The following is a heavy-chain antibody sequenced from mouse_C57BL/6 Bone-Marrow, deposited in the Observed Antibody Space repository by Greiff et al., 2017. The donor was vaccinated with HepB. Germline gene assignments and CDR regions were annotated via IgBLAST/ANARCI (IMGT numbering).Heavy chain of an antibody. J-gene: IGHJ3*01. CDR2: INPNNGGT. Sequence: EVQLQQSGPELVKPGASVKISCKASGYTFTDYYMNWVKQSHGKSLEWIGDINPNNGGTSYNQKFKGKATLTVDKSSSTAYMELRSLTSEDSAVYYCARSGGWLLRLFAYWGQGTLVTVSA. CDR1: GYTFTDYY. D-gene: IGHD2-3*01. V-gene: IGHV1-26*01. CDR3: ARSGGWLLRLFAY.